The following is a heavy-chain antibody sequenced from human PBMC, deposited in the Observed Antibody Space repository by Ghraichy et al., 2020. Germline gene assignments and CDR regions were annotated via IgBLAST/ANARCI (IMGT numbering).Heavy chain of an antibody. CDR1: GYPFTSYA. V-gene: IGHV7-4-1*02. D-gene: IGHD1-26*01. Sequence: ASVKVSCKASGYPFTSYAVNWVRQAPGQGLEWMGWINTNTGNPTYAQGFTGRFVFSLVTSVSTAYLRISSLKAEDTAVYYCARVFSGSYWSPDYWGQGTLVTVSS. J-gene: IGHJ4*02. CDR3: ARVFSGSYWSPDY. CDR2: INTNTGNP.